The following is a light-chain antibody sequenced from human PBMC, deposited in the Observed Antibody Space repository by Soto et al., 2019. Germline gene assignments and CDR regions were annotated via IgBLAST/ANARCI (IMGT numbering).Light chain of an antibody. V-gene: IGKV3-11*01. CDR1: QSVSSY. CDR3: QQRSNWPIT. CDR2: DAS. Sequence: EIVLTQSPANLSLSPGERATLSCRASQSVSSYLAWYQQKHGQAPRXLIYDASNRATGIPARFSGSGSGTDLTLTISSLEPEDFEVYYCQQRSNWPITFGQGTRLEIK. J-gene: IGKJ5*01.